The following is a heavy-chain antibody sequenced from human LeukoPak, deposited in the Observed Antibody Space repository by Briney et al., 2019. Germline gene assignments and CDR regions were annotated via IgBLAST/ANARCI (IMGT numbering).Heavy chain of an antibody. D-gene: IGHD4-17*01. CDR3: ARDYGDFPAYYFDY. V-gene: IGHV4-38-2*02. CDR1: GYSISSADY. CDR2: IYHSGST. J-gene: IGHJ4*02. Sequence: PSETLSLTCTVSGYSISSADYWVWIRQPPGKGLGWIGSIYHSGSTNYNPSLKSRVTMSMDTSMNQFSLKLRSVTAADTAVYYCARDYGDFPAYYFDYWGQGTLVTVSS.